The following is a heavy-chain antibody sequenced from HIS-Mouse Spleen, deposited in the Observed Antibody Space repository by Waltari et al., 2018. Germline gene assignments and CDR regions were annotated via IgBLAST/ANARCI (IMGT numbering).Heavy chain of an antibody. CDR2: ISYDGSNK. J-gene: IGHJ4*02. V-gene: IGHV3-30*18. CDR3: AKASSGWLDY. CDR1: GFTFSSYG. D-gene: IGHD6-19*01. Sequence: QVQLVESGGGVVQPGRSLRLSCAASGFTFSSYGMDGVRQAPGKGLGWVAVISYDGSNKYYADSVKGRFTISRDNSKNTLYLQMNSLRAEDTAVYYCAKASSGWLDYWGQGTLVTVSS.